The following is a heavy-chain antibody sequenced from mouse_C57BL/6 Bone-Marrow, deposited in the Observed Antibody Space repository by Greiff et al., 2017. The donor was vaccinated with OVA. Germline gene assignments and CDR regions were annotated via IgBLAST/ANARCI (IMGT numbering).Heavy chain of an antibody. CDR2: INPSSGYT. J-gene: IGHJ3*01. D-gene: IGHD4-1*01. Sequence: VQRVESGAELARPGASVKMSCKASGYTFTSYTMHWVKQRPGQGLEWIGYINPSSGYTKYNQKFKDKATLTADKSSSTAYMQLSSLTSEDSAVYYCARAWDVAYWGQGTLVTVSA. CDR3: ARAWDVAY. CDR1: GYTFTSYT. V-gene: IGHV1-4*01.